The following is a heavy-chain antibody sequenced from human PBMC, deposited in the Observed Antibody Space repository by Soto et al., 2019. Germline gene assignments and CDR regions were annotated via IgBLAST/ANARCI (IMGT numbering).Heavy chain of an antibody. V-gene: IGHV4-34*01. Sequence: QVQLQQWGAGLLKPSETLSLTCAVYGGSFSGYYWSWIRQPPGKGLEWIGEINHSGSTNYNPSLKSRVTISVDTSKNQFSLKLSAVTAADTAVYYCARGAVVVPAALTRHDAFDIWGQGTMVTVSS. J-gene: IGHJ3*02. D-gene: IGHD2-2*01. CDR1: GGSFSGYY. CDR2: INHSGST. CDR3: ARGAVVVPAALTRHDAFDI.